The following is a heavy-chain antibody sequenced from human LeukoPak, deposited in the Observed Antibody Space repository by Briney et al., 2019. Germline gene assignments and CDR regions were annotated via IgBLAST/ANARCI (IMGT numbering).Heavy chain of an antibody. D-gene: IGHD3-16*01. CDR3: ARDGSAWGYYYYMDV. Sequence: PSETLSLTCAVYGGSFSGYYWSWIRQPPGKGLEWIGEINHSGSTNYNPSLKSRVTISVDTSKNQFSLKLSSVTAADTAVYYCARDGSAWGYYYYMDVWGKGTTVTVSS. CDR1: GGSFSGYY. V-gene: IGHV4-34*01. CDR2: INHSGST. J-gene: IGHJ6*03.